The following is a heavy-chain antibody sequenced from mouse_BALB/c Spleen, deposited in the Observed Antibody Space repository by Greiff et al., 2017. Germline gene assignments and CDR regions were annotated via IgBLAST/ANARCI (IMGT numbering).Heavy chain of an antibody. Sequence: VQLQQSGPELVKPGASVKMSCKASGYTFTSYVMHWVKQKPGQGLEWIGYINPYNDGTKYNEKFKGKATLTSDKSSSTAYMELSSLTSEDSAVYYCAPTTATEWFAYWGQGTLVTVSA. CDR1: GYTFTSYV. J-gene: IGHJ3*01. V-gene: IGHV1-14*01. CDR3: APTTATEWFAY. D-gene: IGHD1-2*01. CDR2: INPYNDGT.